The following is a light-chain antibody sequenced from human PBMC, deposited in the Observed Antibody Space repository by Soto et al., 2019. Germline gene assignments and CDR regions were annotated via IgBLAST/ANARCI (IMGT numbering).Light chain of an antibody. Sequence: DIHMTQSPSTLSASVGDRVTITCRASPSISSSLAWYQQKPGKARKLLIYDPASFESGVPSRLSSCGSGTEFTLTISSLKPDDFATYYCQQYDRYSPWTFGLGTKV. J-gene: IGKJ1*01. V-gene: IGKV1-5*01. CDR1: PSISSS. CDR2: DPA. CDR3: QQYDRYSPWT.